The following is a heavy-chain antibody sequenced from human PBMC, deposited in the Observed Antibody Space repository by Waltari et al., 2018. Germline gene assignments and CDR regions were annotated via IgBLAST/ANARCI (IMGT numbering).Heavy chain of an antibody. CDR3: ATYIGASVGTAAFDV. CDR1: VVSLTSNRPY. V-gene: IGHV4-39*01. D-gene: IGHD5-12*01. CDR2: VSYSGTT. J-gene: IGHJ3*01. Sequence: QLQLQESGPRLVRPSETLSLICRVSVVSLTSNRPYWAWIRQSPGKGLGWIGTVSYSGTTYISPSLKSRVSVSRDTSKNQVSLILGSVTAADMAVYYCATYIGASVGTAAFDVWGQGTMVTVSS.